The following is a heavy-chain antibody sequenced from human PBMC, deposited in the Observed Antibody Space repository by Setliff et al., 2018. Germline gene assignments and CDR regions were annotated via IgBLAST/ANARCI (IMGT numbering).Heavy chain of an antibody. J-gene: IGHJ6*03. V-gene: IGHV4-4*07. Sequence: TSETLSLTCTVSGGSTNSYHWTWIRQPAGKGLQWIGRLYPNGNTNYNPSLKRRVNMSADSSKNNLSLRLKYVTAADTAVYYCARVPKIWVKGNYYSYYMDVWGQGTTVTVSS. CDR3: ARVPKIWVKGNYYSYYMDV. CDR2: LYPNGNT. D-gene: IGHD3-10*01. CDR1: GGSTNSYH.